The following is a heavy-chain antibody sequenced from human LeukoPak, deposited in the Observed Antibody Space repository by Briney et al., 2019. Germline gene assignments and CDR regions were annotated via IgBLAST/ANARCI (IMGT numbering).Heavy chain of an antibody. CDR3: ARAHYDILTGPPTFDY. CDR2: IYHSGST. CDR1: GYSISSGYY. Sequence: SETLSLTCTVSGYSISSGYYWGWIRQPPGKGLEWIGYIYHSGSTYYNPSLKSRVTISVDRSKNQFSLKLSSVTAADTAVYYCARAHYDILTGPPTFDYWGQGTLVTVSS. D-gene: IGHD3-9*01. V-gene: IGHV4-38-2*02. J-gene: IGHJ4*02.